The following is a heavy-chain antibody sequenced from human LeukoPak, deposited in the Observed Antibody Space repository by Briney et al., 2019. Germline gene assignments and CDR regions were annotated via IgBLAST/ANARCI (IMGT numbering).Heavy chain of an antibody. CDR1: GYSISSGYY. J-gene: IGHJ4*01. CDR3: AREMATTIDY. CDR2: IYHSGST. V-gene: IGHV4-38-2*02. D-gene: IGHD5-24*01. Sequence: SETLSLTCTVSGYSISSGYYWGWIRQPPGKGLEWIGSIYHSGSTYYNPPLKSRVTISVDTSKNQFSLKLSSVTAADTAVYYCAREMATTIDYWGQGTLVTVSS.